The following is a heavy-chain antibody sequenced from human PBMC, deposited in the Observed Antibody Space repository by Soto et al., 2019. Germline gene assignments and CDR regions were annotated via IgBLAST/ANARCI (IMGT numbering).Heavy chain of an antibody. V-gene: IGHV1-2*02. Sequence: ASVKVSCKASGYTFTGYYMHWVRQAPGQGLEWMGWINPNRGDTNDAQKLQGRVTMTTDTSTSTAYMELRSLRSDDTAVYYRARGGGYAADYHYGMDVSGQGTTVTVCS. CDR3: ARGGGYAADYHYGMDV. D-gene: IGHD5-12*01. J-gene: IGHJ6*02. CDR2: INPNRGDT. CDR1: GYTFTGYY.